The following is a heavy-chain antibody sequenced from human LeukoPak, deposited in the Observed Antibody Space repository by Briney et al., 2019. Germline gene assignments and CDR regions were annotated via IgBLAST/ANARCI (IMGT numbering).Heavy chain of an antibody. J-gene: IGHJ4*02. V-gene: IGHV3-23*01. Sequence: GGSLRLSCAASGFTFSIHSMSWVRQAPGKGLEWVSVIGGGGGSAYYGDSAKGRSTISRDNSESTLYLQMNSLRAEDTAVYYCAKSVAGINAPLDYWGQGTLVTVSS. CDR3: AKSVAGINAPLDY. CDR1: GFTFSIHS. D-gene: IGHD6-19*01. CDR2: IGGGGGSA.